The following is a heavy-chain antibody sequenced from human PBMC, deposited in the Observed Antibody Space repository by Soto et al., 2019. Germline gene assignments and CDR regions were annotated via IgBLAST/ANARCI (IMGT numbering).Heavy chain of an antibody. V-gene: IGHV3-23*01. CDR2: VSGSGLTQ. Sequence: EVQLLESGGKLVQPGGSLRLSCAASGFTFSSYAMAWVRQAPGKGLEWVSGVSGSGLTQDYADPVEGLFYFSRDNCKNPVSLHMNRRRAEDTVLYYCAKGRPRSNSGYFFDDWGRGTLVTVSS. J-gene: IGHJ4*02. CDR3: AKGRPRSNSGYFFDD. D-gene: IGHD1-26*01. CDR1: GFTFSSYA.